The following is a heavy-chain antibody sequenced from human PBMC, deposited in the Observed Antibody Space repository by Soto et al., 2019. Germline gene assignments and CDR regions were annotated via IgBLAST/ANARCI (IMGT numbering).Heavy chain of an antibody. CDR2: ISSDDIST. CDR1: GFTFSSYW. CDR3: AREHGGNRRFDY. V-gene: IGHV3-74*03. D-gene: IGHD4-17*01. J-gene: IGHJ4*02. Sequence: EAQLVESGGGLVQPGGSLRLSCVASGFTFSSYWMHWVRQAPGKGLVWVSRISSDDISTTYADSVKGRFTISRDNAKNTLYLQMNSLRAEDTAVYYCAREHGGNRRFDYWCQGTLVTVSS.